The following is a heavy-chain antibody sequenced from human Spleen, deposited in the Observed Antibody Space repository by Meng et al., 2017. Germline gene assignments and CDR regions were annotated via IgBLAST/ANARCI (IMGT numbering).Heavy chain of an antibody. D-gene: IGHD3-3*01. V-gene: IGHV4-39*07. CDR2: IYHSGST. J-gene: IGHJ3*02. CDR1: GGSISSGGYY. Sequence: SETLSLTCTVSGGSISSGGYYWNWIRQHPGKGLEWIGEIYHSGSTNYNPSLKSRVTISVDKSKNQFSLKLSSVTAADTAVYYCAIQKGAYYDFWSGYYGDAFDIWGQGTMVTVSS. CDR3: AIQKGAYYDFWSGYYGDAFDI.